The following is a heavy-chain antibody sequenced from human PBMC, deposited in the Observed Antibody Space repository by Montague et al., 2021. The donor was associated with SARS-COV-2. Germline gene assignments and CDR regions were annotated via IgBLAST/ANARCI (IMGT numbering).Heavy chain of an antibody. CDR3: ARLRDGVVPSPILGVGPYYSYYYMDV. CDR1: GTSFSGYY. V-gene: IGHV4-34*01. CDR2: INHGGST. J-gene: IGHJ6*03. Sequence: SETLSLTCAVHGTSFSGYYWNWIRQHPGKGLEWIGDINHGGSTKYSPSLKSRLTISADTSKNQFSLKLTSVAAADTAVYYCARLRDGVVPSPILGVGPYYSYYYMDVWGRGTTVTVSS. D-gene: IGHD2-15*01.